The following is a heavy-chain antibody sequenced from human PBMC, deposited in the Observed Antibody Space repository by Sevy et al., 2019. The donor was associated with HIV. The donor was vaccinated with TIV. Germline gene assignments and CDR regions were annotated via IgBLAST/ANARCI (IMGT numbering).Heavy chain of an antibody. CDR3: ARPGSLAAAKFDY. D-gene: IGHD6-25*01. CDR1: GYSISSGYY. CDR2: MFHSGST. J-gene: IGHJ4*02. Sequence: SENLSLTCAVSGYSISSGYYWGWIRQPPGKGLEGIGSMFHSGSTYYNPSLKSRVTISVDTSKNQFSLKLSSVTASDTAVYYCARPGSLAAAKFDYWGPGILVTVSS. V-gene: IGHV4-38-2*01.